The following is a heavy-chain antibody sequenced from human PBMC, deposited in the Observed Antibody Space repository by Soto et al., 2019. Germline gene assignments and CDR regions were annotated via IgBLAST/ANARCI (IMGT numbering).Heavy chain of an antibody. CDR2: ISAYNGNT. CDR1: GYTFTSYG. D-gene: IGHD3-10*01. J-gene: IGHJ6*03. CDR3: ARTHYYGSGSYALYSYYYCLDV. Sequence: QVQLVQSGAEVQKPGASVKVSCKAAGYTFTSYGISWVRQAPGQGRERLGWISAYNGNTNYAQKVEGRATMTKDTSTSTAYMELRSLRSEDTAVYYCARTHYYGSGSYALYSYYYCLDVWGKGTPVTVSS. V-gene: IGHV1-18*01.